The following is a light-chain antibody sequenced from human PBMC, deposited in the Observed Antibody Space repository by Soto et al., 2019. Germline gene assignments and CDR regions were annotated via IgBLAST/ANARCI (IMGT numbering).Light chain of an antibody. V-gene: IGKV1-5*01. CDR3: QRYDSFSMYT. J-gene: IGKJ2*01. CDR2: DAS. Sequence: DIQMTQSPSTLSASVGDRVTITCRASQSISGWLAWYQQRPGKVPKVLIYDASKLESGVPSRFSGSGSGTEFTLTISSLQPDDFATYYCQRYDSFSMYTFGQGTKLEIK. CDR1: QSISGW.